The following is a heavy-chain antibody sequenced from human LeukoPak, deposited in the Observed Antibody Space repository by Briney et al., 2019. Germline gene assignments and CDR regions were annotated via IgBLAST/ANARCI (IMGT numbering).Heavy chain of an antibody. CDR1: GYSFTSYW. CDR3: ARDGELRYFDY. Sequence: GASLKISCKGSGYSFTSYWIGWVRQMPGKGPGWMGIIYPGDSDTRYSPSFQGQVTISADKSISTAYLQWSSLKASDTAMYYCARDGELRYFDYWGQGTLVTVSS. D-gene: IGHD3-9*01. V-gene: IGHV5-51*01. J-gene: IGHJ4*02. CDR2: IYPGDSDT.